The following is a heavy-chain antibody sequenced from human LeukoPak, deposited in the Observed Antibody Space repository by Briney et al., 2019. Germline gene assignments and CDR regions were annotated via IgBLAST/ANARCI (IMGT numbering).Heavy chain of an antibody. CDR3: ARGNGNVGGRLDP. V-gene: IGHV3-66*01. Sequence: GGSLRLSRVASGFSVSGIHMNWVRQAPGKDLEWVSGLHSGGATYYADSMGGRFTISRDHSKNTLYLQMTNLRVDDTAIYYCARGNGNVGGRLDPWGQGTRVTVSS. D-gene: IGHD4-23*01. CDR2: LHSGGAT. J-gene: IGHJ5*02. CDR1: GFSVSGIH.